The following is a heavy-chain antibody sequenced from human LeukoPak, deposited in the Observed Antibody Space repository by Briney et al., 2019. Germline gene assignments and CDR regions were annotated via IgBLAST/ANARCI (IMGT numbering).Heavy chain of an antibody. J-gene: IGHJ2*01. D-gene: IGHD5-18*01. CDR2: INPSGGST. Sequence: GASVKVSCKASGYTFTSYYMHWVRQAPGQGLEWMRIINPSGGSTSYAQKFQGRVTMTRDMSTSTVYMELSSLRSKDTAVYYCARGGYSYGPPDWYFDLWGRGTLVTVSS. V-gene: IGHV1-46*01. CDR3: ARGGYSYGPPDWYFDL. CDR1: GYTFTSYY.